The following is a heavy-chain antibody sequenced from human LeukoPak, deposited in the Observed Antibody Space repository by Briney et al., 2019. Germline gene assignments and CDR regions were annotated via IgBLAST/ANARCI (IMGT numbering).Heavy chain of an antibody. D-gene: IGHD3-10*01. V-gene: IGHV1-18*01. J-gene: IGHJ4*02. Sequence: ASVKVSCKASGYTFTSYGISWVRQAPGQGLEWMGWISAYNGNTIYAQKLQGRVTMTTDTSTSTAYMELRSLRSDDTAVYYCARDGGLWFGELLLDYWGQGTLVTVSS. CDR1: GYTFTSYG. CDR2: ISAYNGNT. CDR3: ARDGGLWFGELLLDY.